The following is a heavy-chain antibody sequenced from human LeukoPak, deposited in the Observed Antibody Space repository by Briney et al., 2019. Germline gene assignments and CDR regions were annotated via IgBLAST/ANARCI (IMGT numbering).Heavy chain of an antibody. D-gene: IGHD3-16*02. CDR1: VGTFSSYA. J-gene: IGHJ4*02. CDR2: IIPIFGTA. CDR3: AREVDYDYVWGSYRYNPPLDY. V-gene: IGHV1-69*05. Sequence: ASVKVTCKASVGTFSSYAISWVRQAPGQGLEWMGRIIPIFGTANYAQKFQGRVTITTDESTSTAYIELNRLRSEDTAVYYCAREVDYDYVWGSYRYNPPLDYWGQGTLVTVSS.